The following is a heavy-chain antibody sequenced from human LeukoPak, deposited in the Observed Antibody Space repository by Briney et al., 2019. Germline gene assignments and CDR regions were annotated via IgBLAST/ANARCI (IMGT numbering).Heavy chain of an antibody. D-gene: IGHD6-19*01. V-gene: IGHV1-46*03. CDR1: GYTFTSYY. Sequence: ASVKVSCKASGYTFTSYYMHWVRQAPGQGLEWMVIINPSGGSTSYAQKFQGRVTMTRDTSTSTVYMELSSLRSEDTAVYYCARDGWQGIAVAALDYWGQGTLVTVSS. CDR2: INPSGGST. CDR3: ARDGWQGIAVAALDY. J-gene: IGHJ4*02.